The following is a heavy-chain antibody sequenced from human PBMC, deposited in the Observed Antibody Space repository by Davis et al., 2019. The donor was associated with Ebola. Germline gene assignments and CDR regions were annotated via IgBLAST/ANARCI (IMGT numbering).Heavy chain of an antibody. D-gene: IGHD2-15*01. J-gene: IGHJ5*02. Sequence: GESLKISCKGSGYTFTSYWISWVRQMPGKGLEWMGTIDPSDSYTDYSPSFQGHVTISADKSISTAYLQWSSLKASDTAMYYCARRSGYCSGGSCYSVWFDPWGQGTLVTVSS. V-gene: IGHV5-10-1*01. CDR3: ARRSGYCSGGSCYSVWFDP. CDR1: GYTFTSYW. CDR2: IDPSDSYT.